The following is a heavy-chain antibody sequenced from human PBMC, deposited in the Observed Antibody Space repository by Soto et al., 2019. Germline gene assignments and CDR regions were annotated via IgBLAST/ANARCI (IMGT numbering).Heavy chain of an antibody. Sequence: EVHLLESGGGLVQPGGSLRLSCAASGFTFSSYAMSWVRQAPGKGLEWVSTISGSGGSTYYADSVKGRFTISRDNSKNTLYLQMNSLRAEDTAVYYCAKDPYNWNYPTCMDVWGQGTTVTVSS. CDR1: GFTFSSYA. CDR2: ISGSGGST. J-gene: IGHJ6*02. V-gene: IGHV3-23*01. CDR3: AKDPYNWNYPTCMDV. D-gene: IGHD1-7*01.